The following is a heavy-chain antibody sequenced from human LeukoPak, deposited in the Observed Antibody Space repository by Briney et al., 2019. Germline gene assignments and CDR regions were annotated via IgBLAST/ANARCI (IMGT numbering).Heavy chain of an antibody. D-gene: IGHD2-2*02. Sequence: SETLSLTCTVSGGSISSGGYYWSWIRQHPGKGLEWIGYIYYSGSTYYNPSLKSRVTISVDTSKNQFSLKLCSVTAADTAVYYCARALGGGYCSSTSCYTAAFDIWGQGTMVTVSS. CDR2: IYYSGST. J-gene: IGHJ3*02. CDR1: GGSISSGGYY. V-gene: IGHV4-31*03. CDR3: ARALGGGYCSSTSCYTAAFDI.